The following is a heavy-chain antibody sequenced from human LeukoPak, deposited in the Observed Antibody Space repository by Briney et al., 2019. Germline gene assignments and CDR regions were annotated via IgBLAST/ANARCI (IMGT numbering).Heavy chain of an antibody. J-gene: IGHJ6*03. V-gene: IGHV5-51*01. CDR3: ARSLGYCSSTSCRRKYYYYYMDV. CDR2: IYPGDSDT. CDR1: GYSFTSYW. Sequence: GESLKISCKGSGYSFTSYWIGWVRQMPGKGLEWMGIIYPGDSDTRYSPSFQGQVTISADKSISTAYLQWSSLKASDTAMYYCARSLGYCSSTSCRRKYYYYYMDVWGKGTTVTVSS. D-gene: IGHD2-2*01.